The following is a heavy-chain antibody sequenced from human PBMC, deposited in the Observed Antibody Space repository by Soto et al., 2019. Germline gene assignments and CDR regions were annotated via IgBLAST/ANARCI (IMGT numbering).Heavy chain of an antibody. CDR2: IIPIFGTA. CDR3: AWLITGSPNLYYGMDV. Sequence: QVQLVQSGAEVKKPGSSVKVSCKASGGTFSSYAINWVRQAPGQGLEWMGGIIPIFGTADYAQNFKGGVTITAAESTSTAYREVSRPRSAATGVYYWAWLITGSPNLYYGMDVWCQGTTVTVSS. CDR1: GGTFSSYA. D-gene: IGHD1-20*01. V-gene: IGHV1-69*12. J-gene: IGHJ6*02.